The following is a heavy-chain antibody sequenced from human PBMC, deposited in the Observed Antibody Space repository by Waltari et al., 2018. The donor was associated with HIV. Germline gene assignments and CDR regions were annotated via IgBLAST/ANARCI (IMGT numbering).Heavy chain of an antibody. CDR2: ISSSSSDI. CDR3: ARASRGVAVAGFDY. Sequence: EVQLVESGGGLVKPGGSLRLSCDASGFTFSSYTMNWVRQAPGKGLEWVSSISSSSSDIYYAVSVKGRFTISRDNAKNSLFLQMSSLRAEDMAVYYCARASRGVAVAGFDYWGQGILVTVSS. J-gene: IGHJ4*02. V-gene: IGHV3-21*01. D-gene: IGHD6-19*01. CDR1: GFTFSSYT.